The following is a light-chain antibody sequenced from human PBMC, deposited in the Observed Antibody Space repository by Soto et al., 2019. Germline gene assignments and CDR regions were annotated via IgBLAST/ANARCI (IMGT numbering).Light chain of an antibody. V-gene: IGLV1-44*01. J-gene: IGLJ3*02. CDR3: AAWDASLSGPV. CDR1: SSNIGSNT. Sequence: QSVLTQPPSASGTPGQRVTISCSGSSSNIGSNTVNWYQQLPGTAPKLLIYKNNQRPSGVPDRFSGSKYGTSASLAIGGLRSEDEADYYCAAWDASLSGPVFGGGTKLTVL. CDR2: KNN.